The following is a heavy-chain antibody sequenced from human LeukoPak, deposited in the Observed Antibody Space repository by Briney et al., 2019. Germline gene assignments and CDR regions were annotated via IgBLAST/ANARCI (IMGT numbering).Heavy chain of an antibody. Sequence: GGSLRLSCAASGFTFSSYSMNWVRQAPGKGLEWVSSISSSSSYIYYADSVKGRFTISRDNAKNSLYLQMNSLRAEDTAVYYCARPISVGATNFDYWGQGTLVTVSS. CDR2: ISSSSSYI. V-gene: IGHV3-21*01. CDR3: ARPISVGATNFDY. D-gene: IGHD1-26*01. CDR1: GFTFSSYS. J-gene: IGHJ4*02.